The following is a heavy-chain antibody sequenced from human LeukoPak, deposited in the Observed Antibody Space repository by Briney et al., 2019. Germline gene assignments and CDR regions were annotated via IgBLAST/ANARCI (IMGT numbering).Heavy chain of an antibody. J-gene: IGHJ4*02. CDR2: IYTSGST. CDR3: ARLYSSSWDYYFDY. D-gene: IGHD6-13*01. Sequence: PSETLSLTCTVSGGSISSGSYYWSWIRRPAGKGLEWIGRIYTSGSTEYNASLKSRVTISLDTSKNQFSLKVSSVTAADTAVYYCARLYSSSWDYYFDYWGQGTLVTVSS. CDR1: GGSISSGSYY. V-gene: IGHV4-61*02.